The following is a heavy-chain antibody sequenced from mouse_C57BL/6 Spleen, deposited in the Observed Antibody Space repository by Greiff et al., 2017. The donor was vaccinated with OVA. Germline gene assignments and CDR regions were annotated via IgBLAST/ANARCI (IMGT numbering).Heavy chain of an antibody. V-gene: IGHV7-3*01. J-gene: IGHJ3*01. Sequence: EVKLVESGGGLVQPGGSLSLSCAASGFTFTDYYMSWVRQPPGKALEWLGFIRNKANGYTTEYSASVKGRFTISRDNSQSILYLQMNALRAEDSATYYCARSSTGTTGAGFAYWGQGTLVTVAA. D-gene: IGHD4-1*02. CDR1: GFTFTDYY. CDR2: IRNKANGYTT. CDR3: ARSSTGTTGAGFAY.